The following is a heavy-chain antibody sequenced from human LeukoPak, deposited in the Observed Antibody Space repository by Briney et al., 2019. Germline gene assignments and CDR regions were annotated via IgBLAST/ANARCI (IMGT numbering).Heavy chain of an antibody. CDR2: INTDGSTT. V-gene: IGHV3-74*01. Sequence: GGSLRPSVQPLDSPSVTTGSTGSAQAQGKGLVWVSRINTDGSTTTYADSVKGRFTISRDNAKNTLYLQMNSLRVEDTAVYYCARGRGGSYHYWGQGTLVTVSS. D-gene: IGHD1-26*01. CDR1: DSPSVTTG. CDR3: ARGRGGSYHY. J-gene: IGHJ4*02.